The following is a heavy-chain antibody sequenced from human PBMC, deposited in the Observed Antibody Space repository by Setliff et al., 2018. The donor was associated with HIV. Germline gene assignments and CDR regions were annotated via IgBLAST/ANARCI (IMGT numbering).Heavy chain of an antibody. CDR2: IYPDDSNI. V-gene: IGHV5-51*01. D-gene: IGHD6-13*01. CDR3: ARRDGRSMNAFQI. J-gene: IGHJ3*01. Sequence: HGESLKISCRALDYTFTTYWIGWVRQMPGEGLEWMGIIYPDDSNIRYNPSFQNQVTISADKSITTAYLQINNLKASDTATYYCARRDGRSMNAFQIWGPGTEVTV. CDR1: DYTFTTYW.